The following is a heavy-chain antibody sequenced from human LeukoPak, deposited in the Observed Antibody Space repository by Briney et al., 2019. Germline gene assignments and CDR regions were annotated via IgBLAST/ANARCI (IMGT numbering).Heavy chain of an antibody. V-gene: IGHV1-2*02. CDR2: INPNSGGT. D-gene: IGHD3-22*01. J-gene: IGHJ4*02. CDR1: GYTFTCYY. Sequence: ASVNVSCKASGYTFTCYYMHWVRQAPGQGLEWMGWINPNSGGTNYAQKFQGRVTMTRDTSISTAYMELSRLRSDDTAVYYCARVHPNVNYYDSSGYYIDYWGQGTLVTVSS. CDR3: ARVHPNVNYYDSSGYYIDY.